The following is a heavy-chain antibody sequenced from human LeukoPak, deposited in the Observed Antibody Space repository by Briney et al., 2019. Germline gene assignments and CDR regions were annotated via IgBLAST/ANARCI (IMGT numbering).Heavy chain of an antibody. Sequence: GGSLRLSCAASGFTFSSYAMSWVRQAPGKGLEWVSAISGDGVSPYYADSVRGRLTISRDNSKNTLYLQMNSLRVEDTAVYFCARDPGAFPYFFDCWGQGTLVTVSS. CDR1: GFTFSSYA. V-gene: IGHV3-23*01. J-gene: IGHJ4*02. D-gene: IGHD4/OR15-4a*01. CDR2: ISGDGVSP. CDR3: ARDPGAFPYFFDC.